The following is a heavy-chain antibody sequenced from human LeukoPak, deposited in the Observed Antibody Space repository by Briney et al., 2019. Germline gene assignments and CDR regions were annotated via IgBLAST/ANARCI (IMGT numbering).Heavy chain of an antibody. D-gene: IGHD3-9*01. V-gene: IGHV4-59*01. CDR2: IYYSGST. CDR3: AQYYDILTGFPR. CDR1: GGSINSYY. J-gene: IGHJ4*02. Sequence: SETLSLTCTVSGGSINSYYWSWIRQPPGKGLEWIGYIYYSGSTNYNPSLKSRVTISVDTSKNQFSLKVSSVTAADTAVYYCAQYYDILTGFPRWGQGTLVTVSS.